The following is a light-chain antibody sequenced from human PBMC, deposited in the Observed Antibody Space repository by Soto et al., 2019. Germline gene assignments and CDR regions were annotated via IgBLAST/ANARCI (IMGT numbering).Light chain of an antibody. Sequence: QSVLTQPPSASGTPGQRVTISCSGGSSNIGRDYVYWYQQLPGAAPKLLMYSHNIRPAGVPDRFSASTSGTSASLAISGLRPEDEGDYHCAAWDDSLRGVVFGGGTKLTVL. CDR2: SHN. CDR3: AAWDDSLRGVV. CDR1: SSNIGRDY. J-gene: IGLJ2*01. V-gene: IGLV1-47*02.